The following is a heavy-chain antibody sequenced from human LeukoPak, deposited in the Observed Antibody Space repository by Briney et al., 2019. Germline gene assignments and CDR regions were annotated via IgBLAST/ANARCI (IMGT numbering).Heavy chain of an antibody. V-gene: IGHV3-43*02. Sequence: GGSLRLSCAASGFTFDDYAMHWVRQAPGKGLEWVSLISGGGGSTYYVDSVKGRFTNSRDNSKNSLYLQMNSLRTEDTALYYRVLMVRELSYYGMDVWGQGTTVAVSS. CDR3: VLMVRELSYYGMDV. CDR1: GFTFDDYA. CDR2: ISGGGGST. J-gene: IGHJ6*02. D-gene: IGHD3-10*01.